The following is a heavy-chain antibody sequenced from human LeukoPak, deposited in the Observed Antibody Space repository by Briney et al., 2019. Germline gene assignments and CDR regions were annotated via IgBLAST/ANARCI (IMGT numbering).Heavy chain of an antibody. Sequence: ASVKVSCKASGYTFTSYGISWVRQAPGQGLEWMGWISVYNGNTNYAQKLQGRVTMTTDTSTSTAYMELSSLRSDDTAVYYCARPYCSGGTCYAHDAFDIWGQGTMVTVSS. J-gene: IGHJ3*02. CDR2: ISVYNGNT. CDR3: ARPYCSGGTCYAHDAFDI. V-gene: IGHV1-18*01. D-gene: IGHD2-15*01. CDR1: GYTFTSYG.